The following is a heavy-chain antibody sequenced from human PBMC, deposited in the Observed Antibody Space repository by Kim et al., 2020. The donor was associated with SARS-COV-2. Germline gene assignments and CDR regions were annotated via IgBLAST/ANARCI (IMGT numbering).Heavy chain of an antibody. J-gene: IGHJ5*02. V-gene: IGHV4-31*03. D-gene: IGHD1-7*01. CDR2: IYYSGST. Sequence: SKTLSLTCTVSGGSISSGGYYWSWIRQHPGKGLEWIGYIYYSGSTYYNPSLKSRVTISVDTSKNQFSLKLSSVTAADTAVYYCARKTFGNWNYEGPFDPRGQGTLVTVSS. CDR3: ARKTFGNWNYEGPFDP. CDR1: GGSISSGGYY.